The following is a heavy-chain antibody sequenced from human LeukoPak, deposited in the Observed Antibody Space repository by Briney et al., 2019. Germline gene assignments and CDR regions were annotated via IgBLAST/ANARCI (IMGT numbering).Heavy chain of an antibody. D-gene: IGHD1-1*01. CDR3: ATMVLEPLPYYFDY. CDR2: INQDGSAR. CDR1: GFTFSRYW. Sequence: GGSLRLSCAASGFTFSRYWMSWVRQAPGKGLGWVANINQDGSARYHVDSVRARFTISRDNVRNSLFLQMDSLRAEDTAVYYCATMVLEPLPYYFDYWGQGTLVTVSS. J-gene: IGHJ4*02. V-gene: IGHV3-7*01.